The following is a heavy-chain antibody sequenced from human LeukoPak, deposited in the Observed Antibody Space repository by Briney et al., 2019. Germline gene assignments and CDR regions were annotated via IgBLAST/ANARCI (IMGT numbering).Heavy chain of an antibody. V-gene: IGHV4-34*01. D-gene: IGHD1-20*01. J-gene: IGHJ4*02. CDR1: GGSFNGYY. CDR2: INHSGST. Sequence: SETLSLTCAVYGGSFNGYYWSWIRQPPGKGLEWIGEINHSGSTNYNPSLKSRVTISVDTSKNQFSLKLSSVTAADTAVYYCASQDLYNWNYVDYWGQGTLVTVSS. CDR3: ASQDLYNWNYVDY.